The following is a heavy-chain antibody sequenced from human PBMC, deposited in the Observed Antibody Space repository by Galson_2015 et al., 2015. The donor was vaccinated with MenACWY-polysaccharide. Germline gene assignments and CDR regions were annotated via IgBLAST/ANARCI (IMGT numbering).Heavy chain of an antibody. CDR1: GYTFTGNF. J-gene: IGHJ5*02. Sequence: SVKVSCKASGYTFTGNFTHWVRQAPGQGLEWMGWINPNSGATRYAQKFQGRVTMTRERSINKAYMELNSLRSDDTAMYYCTRVPPFQQAEVNWFVPWGQGTPFTVSS. CDR2: INPNSGAT. V-gene: IGHV1-2*02. CDR3: TRVPPFQQAEVNWFVP. D-gene: IGHD6-13*01.